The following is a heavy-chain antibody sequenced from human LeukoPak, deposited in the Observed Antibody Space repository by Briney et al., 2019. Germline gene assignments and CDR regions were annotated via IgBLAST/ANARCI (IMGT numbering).Heavy chain of an antibody. CDR2: ISSSGGST. D-gene: IGHD2-2*01. V-gene: IGHV3-23*01. CDR3: ASEYQQPLDY. Sequence: PGGSLRLSCAASGFTFSNYAMSWVRQAPGKGLEWVSAISSSGGSTFYADSVKGRFTISRDNAKNSLYLQMSSLRAEDTAVYYCASEYQQPLDYWGQGALVTVSS. CDR1: GFTFSNYA. J-gene: IGHJ4*02.